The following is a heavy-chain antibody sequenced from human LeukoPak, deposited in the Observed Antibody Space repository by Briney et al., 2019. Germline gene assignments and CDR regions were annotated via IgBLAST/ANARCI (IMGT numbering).Heavy chain of an antibody. Sequence: GGSLRLSCAASGFTFSSYGMHWVRQAPGKGLEWVAFIRYDGSNKYYADSVKGRFTISRDNSKNTLYLQMNSLRAEDTAVYYCAKDYRTATLTYYYGMDVWGQGTTVTVSS. V-gene: IGHV3-30*02. CDR1: GFTFSSYG. CDR3: AKDYRTATLTYYYGMDV. D-gene: IGHD4-17*01. J-gene: IGHJ6*02. CDR2: IRYDGSNK.